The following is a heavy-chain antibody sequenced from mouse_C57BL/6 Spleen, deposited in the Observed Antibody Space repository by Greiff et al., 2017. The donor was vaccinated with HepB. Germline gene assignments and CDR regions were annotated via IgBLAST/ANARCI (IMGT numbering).Heavy chain of an antibody. CDR3: ARRYGSSYDAMDY. V-gene: IGHV2-6*01. Sequence: VQLKESGPGLVAPSQSLSITCTVSGFSLTSYGVDWVRQSPGKGLEWLGVIWGVGSTNYNSALKSRLSISKDNSKSQVFLKMNSLQTDDTAMYYCARRYGSSYDAMDYWGQGTSVTVSS. J-gene: IGHJ4*01. CDR1: GFSLTSYG. D-gene: IGHD1-1*01. CDR2: IWGVGST.